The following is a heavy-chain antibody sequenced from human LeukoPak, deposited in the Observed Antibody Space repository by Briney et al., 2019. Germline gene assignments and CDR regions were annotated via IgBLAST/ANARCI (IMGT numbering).Heavy chain of an antibody. Sequence: SETLSLTCTVSGGSISSYYWSWIRQPPGKGLEWIGYIYYSGSTNYNPSLKSRVTISVDTSKNQFSLKLSSVTAADTAVYYCARGRGDGYNPDYFDYWGQGTLVTVSS. J-gene: IGHJ4*02. V-gene: IGHV4-59*12. CDR3: ARGRGDGYNPDYFDY. CDR1: GGSISSYY. D-gene: IGHD5-24*01. CDR2: IYYSGST.